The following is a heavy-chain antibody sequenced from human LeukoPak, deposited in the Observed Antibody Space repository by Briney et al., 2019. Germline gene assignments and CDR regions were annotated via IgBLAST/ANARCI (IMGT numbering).Heavy chain of an antibody. CDR2: LYSGGST. V-gene: IGHV3-53*01. J-gene: IGHJ1*01. Sequence: PGGSVRLSCAASGFTVSSYYMIWVRQAPGKGLEWVSILYSGGSTYYADSVKGRFTISRDNSKNTLYLQMDSLRAEDTAVYYCARANSGSHSYFQHWGQGTLVTVSS. D-gene: IGHD1-26*01. CDR3: ARANSGSHSYFQH. CDR1: GFTVSSYY.